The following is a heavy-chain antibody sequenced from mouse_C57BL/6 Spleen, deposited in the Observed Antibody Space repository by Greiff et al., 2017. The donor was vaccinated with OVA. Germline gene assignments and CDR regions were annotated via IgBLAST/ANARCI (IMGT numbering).Heavy chain of an antibody. CDR1: GYTFTSYT. D-gene: IGHD1-1*01. Sequence: QVQLQQSGAELARPGASVKMSCKASGYTFTSYTMHWVKQRPGQGLEWIGYINPSSGYTKYNQKFKDKATLTADKSSSTAYMQLSSLTSEDSAVYYCARSDLRGAMDYWGQGTSVTVSS. V-gene: IGHV1-4*01. CDR2: INPSSGYT. CDR3: ARSDLRGAMDY. J-gene: IGHJ4*01.